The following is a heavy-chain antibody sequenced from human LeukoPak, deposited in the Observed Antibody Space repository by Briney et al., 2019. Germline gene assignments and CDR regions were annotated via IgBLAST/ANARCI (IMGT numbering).Heavy chain of an antibody. V-gene: IGHV1-2*06. CDR3: ARGTYYDSSGYSGVRLFDY. CDR2: INPNTGRT. Sequence: ASVKVSCKASGYTFSGYYMHWVRQAPGQGLEWMGRINPNTGRTNYAQNFQGRVTMTSDTSISTAYMELNSLRSDDTAVYYCARGTYYDSSGYSGVRLFDYWGQGTLLTVSS. CDR1: GYTFSGYY. D-gene: IGHD3-22*01. J-gene: IGHJ4*02.